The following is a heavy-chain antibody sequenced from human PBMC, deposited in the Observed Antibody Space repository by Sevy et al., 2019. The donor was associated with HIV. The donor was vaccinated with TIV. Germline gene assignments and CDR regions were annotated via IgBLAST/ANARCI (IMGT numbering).Heavy chain of an antibody. D-gene: IGHD2-21*02. Sequence: GGSLRLSCAAAGFTFTLYARHWVRQAPGKGLEWVALISYSGTNKYYADSVKGRFTISRDDSKNTAYLQMNNLRTDDTAVSYCARVAVAYCTDDCYHRFDYWGQGTQVTVSS. CDR1: GFTFTLYA. V-gene: IGHV3-30-3*01. CDR3: ARVAVAYCTDDCYHRFDY. J-gene: IGHJ4*02. CDR2: ISYSGTNK.